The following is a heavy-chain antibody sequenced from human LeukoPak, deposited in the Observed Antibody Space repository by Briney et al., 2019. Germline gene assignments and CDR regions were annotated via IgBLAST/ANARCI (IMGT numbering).Heavy chain of an antibody. Sequence: SVKVSCKASGGTFSSYAISWVRQAPGQGLERMGGIIPIFGTANYAQKFQGRVTITTDESTSTAYMELSSLRSEDTAVYYCVYDSSGYYSPFDYWGQGTLVTVSS. CDR1: GGTFSSYA. CDR3: VYDSSGYYSPFDY. D-gene: IGHD3-22*01. J-gene: IGHJ4*02. CDR2: IIPIFGTA. V-gene: IGHV1-69*05.